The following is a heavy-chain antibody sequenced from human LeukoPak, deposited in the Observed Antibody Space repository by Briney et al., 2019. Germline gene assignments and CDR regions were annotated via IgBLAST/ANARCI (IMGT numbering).Heavy chain of an antibody. CDR1: GGSISSYY. Sequence: SETLSLTCTVSGGSISSYYWSWIRQPPGKGLEWIGYIYYSGSTNYNPSLKSRVTISVDTSKNQFSLKLSSVTAADTAVYYCARVAVAAREYFDYWGQGTLVTVSS. CDR3: ARVAVAAREYFDY. CDR2: IYYSGST. J-gene: IGHJ4*02. D-gene: IGHD6-19*01. V-gene: IGHV4-59*01.